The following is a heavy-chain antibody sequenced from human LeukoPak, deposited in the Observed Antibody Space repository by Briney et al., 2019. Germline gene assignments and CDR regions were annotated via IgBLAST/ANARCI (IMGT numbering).Heavy chain of an antibody. Sequence: SETLSLTCTVSGGSFNSDVYHWAWIRQSPGEGLEWIGDFRNSGSAFYNPSLKSRISMSVDTSKNQFSLVVTSVTAADTAIYFCARRQPPYLSGLGAFDHWGQGILVTVAS. CDR2: FRNSGSA. J-gene: IGHJ4*02. V-gene: IGHV4-39*01. CDR3: ARRQPPYLSGLGAFDH. CDR1: GGSFNSDVYH. D-gene: IGHD3-16*01.